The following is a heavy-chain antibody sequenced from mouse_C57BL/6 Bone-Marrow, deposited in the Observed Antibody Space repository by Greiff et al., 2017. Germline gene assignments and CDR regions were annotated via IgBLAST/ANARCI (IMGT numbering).Heavy chain of an antibody. V-gene: IGHV5-4*01. CDR2: ISDGGSYT. CDR3: ARDRCPYDYSFAY. J-gene: IGHJ3*01. D-gene: IGHD2-4*01. Sequence: DVKLVESGGGLVKPGGSLKLSCAASGFTFSSYAMSWVRQTPEKRLEWVATISDGGSYTYYPDNVQGRFTISRDNAKNNLYLQMSHLKSEDTAMYCCARDRCPYDYSFAYWGQGTLGTVSA. CDR1: GFTFSSYA.